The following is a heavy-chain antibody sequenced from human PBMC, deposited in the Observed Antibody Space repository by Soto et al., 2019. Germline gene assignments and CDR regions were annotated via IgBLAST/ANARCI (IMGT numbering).Heavy chain of an antibody. CDR3: ARDYDFWSGPNWFDP. Sequence: ASVKVSCKASGYTFTSYAMHWVRQAPGQRIKWLGWINAGNGNTKFSQKFQGRVTITRDTFASTAYMELSSLRSEDTAVYYCARDYDFWSGPNWFDPWGQGTLVTVSS. J-gene: IGHJ5*02. V-gene: IGHV1-3*01. D-gene: IGHD3-3*01. CDR2: INAGNGNT. CDR1: GYTFTSYA.